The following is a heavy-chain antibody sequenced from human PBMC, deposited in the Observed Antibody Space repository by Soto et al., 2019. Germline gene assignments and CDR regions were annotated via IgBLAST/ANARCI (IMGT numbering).Heavy chain of an antibody. CDR1: GGTFSSYA. CDR2: IIPIFGTA. J-gene: IGHJ6*02. CDR3: ARTHTGVRFYYGMDV. Sequence: QIQLVQSGAEVKKPGSSVKVSCKASGGTFSSYAISWVRQAPGQGLEWMGGIIPIFGTANYAQKFQGRVTTTADESTSTAYMELSSLRCENTAVYYCARTHTGVRFYYGMDVWGQGTTVTVSS. V-gene: IGHV1-69*12. D-gene: IGHD3-10*01.